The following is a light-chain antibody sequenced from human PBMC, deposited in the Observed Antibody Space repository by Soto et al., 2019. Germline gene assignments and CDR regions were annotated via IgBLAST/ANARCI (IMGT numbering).Light chain of an antibody. J-gene: IGLJ3*02. CDR2: SNA. V-gene: IGLV1-44*01. Sequence: QAVATQPPSASGTPGQTVTISCSGSGSNIGANAVNWYQHLPGTAPQLLIYSNALRPSGVPHRFSGSKSGTAGPLAISGLQYEYQAHYCCPAWDDSLKAMLFGGGTKVTVL. CDR1: GSNIGANA. CDR3: PAWDDSLKAML.